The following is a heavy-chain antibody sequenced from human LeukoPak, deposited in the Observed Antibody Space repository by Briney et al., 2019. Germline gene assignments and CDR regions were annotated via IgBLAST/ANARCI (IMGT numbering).Heavy chain of an antibody. Sequence: ASVKVSCKVSGYTRTELSMHWVRQAPGKGLEWMGGFDPEDGETIYAQKFQGRVTMTEDTSTDTAYMELSSLRSEDTAVYYCATTSMVRGVYYYYYYGMDVWGKGTTVTVSS. D-gene: IGHD3-10*01. CDR2: FDPEDGET. V-gene: IGHV1-24*01. CDR3: ATTSMVRGVYYYYYYGMDV. J-gene: IGHJ6*04. CDR1: GYTRTELS.